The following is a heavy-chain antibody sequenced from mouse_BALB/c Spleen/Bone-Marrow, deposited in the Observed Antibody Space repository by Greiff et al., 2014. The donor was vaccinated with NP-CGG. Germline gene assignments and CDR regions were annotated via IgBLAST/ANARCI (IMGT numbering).Heavy chain of an antibody. V-gene: IGHV14-3*02. CDR1: GFNIKNTY. CDR2: VEPANGNT. J-gene: IGHJ2*01. CDR3: ASYVYGYYFDY. Sequence: VQLQESGAELVKPGASVKLSCTASGFNIKNTYIHWGEQRPEKGLEWIGRVEPANGNTKYDPKFQGKATITADTSSNTAYLQLSSLTSEDTAVYYCASYVYGYYFDYWGQGTTLTVSS. D-gene: IGHD2-2*01.